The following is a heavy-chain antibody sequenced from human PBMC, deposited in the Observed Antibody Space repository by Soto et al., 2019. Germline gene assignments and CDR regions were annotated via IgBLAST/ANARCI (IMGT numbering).Heavy chain of an antibody. Sequence: QVQLQESGPGLVKSSETLSLTCTVSGGSISPYYWNWIRQSPGKGLEWIGYIYYNGNTNYNPSLKSRVTISIDTSKNQFSLKLTSVTAADPAVYYCVRLHYSAEGWFDTWGQGTLVTVSS. J-gene: IGHJ5*02. CDR3: VRLHYSAEGWFDT. D-gene: IGHD6-13*01. CDR2: IYYNGNT. CDR1: GGSISPYY. V-gene: IGHV4-59*08.